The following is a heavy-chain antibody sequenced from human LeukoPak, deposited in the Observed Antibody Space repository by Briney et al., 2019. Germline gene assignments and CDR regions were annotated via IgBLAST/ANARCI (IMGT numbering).Heavy chain of an antibody. CDR1: GFTLSSYW. V-gene: IGHV3-7*01. CDR3: TRPVELHRCFDS. D-gene: IGHD1-1*01. CDR2: INEDGSQK. J-gene: IGHJ4*02. Sequence: SGGSLRLSCATSGFTLSSYWMTWIRQAPGKGLEWVASINEDGSQKDYVDSLRGRFTVSRDNAKNSLFLHMNKLRAEDTAVYYCTRPVELHRCFDSWGPGTLVIVSS.